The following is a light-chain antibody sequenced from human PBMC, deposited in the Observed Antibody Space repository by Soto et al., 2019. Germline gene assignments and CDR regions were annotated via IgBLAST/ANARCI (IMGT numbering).Light chain of an antibody. Sequence: DIQMTQSPSSLSASVGDRVTITCRASQSISSYLNWYQQKPGKAPKLLIYAASSLQSWVPSRFSGSGSATDFTLTISSLQPEDFATYYCQQSYRTPPITFGQGTRLEIK. CDR2: AAS. CDR3: QQSYRTPPIT. V-gene: IGKV1-39*01. J-gene: IGKJ5*01. CDR1: QSISSY.